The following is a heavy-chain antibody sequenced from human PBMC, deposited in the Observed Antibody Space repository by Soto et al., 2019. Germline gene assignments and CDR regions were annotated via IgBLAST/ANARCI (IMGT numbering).Heavy chain of an antibody. CDR3: ARGWATTVVTPSFDY. CDR2: ISAYNGNT. CDR1: GYTFTSYG. Sequence: ASVKVSCKASGYTFTSYGISWVRQAPGQGLEWMGWISAYNGNTNYAQKLQGRVTMTTDTSTSTAYMELRSLRSDDTAVYYCARGWATTVVTPSFDYWGQGTLVTVSS. D-gene: IGHD5-12*01. V-gene: IGHV1-18*01. J-gene: IGHJ4*02.